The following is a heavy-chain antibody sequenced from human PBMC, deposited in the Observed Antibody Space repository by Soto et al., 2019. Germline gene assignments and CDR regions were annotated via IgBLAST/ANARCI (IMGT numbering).Heavy chain of an antibody. CDR1: GGTFGSYA. CDR2: IVPLFGTK. V-gene: IGHV1-69*06. CDR3: ATRNPSYSGSWGHYYYGMDV. J-gene: IGHJ6*02. Sequence: QVQLVQSGAEVKKPGSSVKVSCKASGGTFGSYAINWVREAPGQGLEWLGGIVPLFGTKKYAQKFQGRVTITADKSTSTAYMELTSLRSDDTAVYYCATRNPSYSGSWGHYYYGMDVWGQGTTVTVSS. D-gene: IGHD6-6*01.